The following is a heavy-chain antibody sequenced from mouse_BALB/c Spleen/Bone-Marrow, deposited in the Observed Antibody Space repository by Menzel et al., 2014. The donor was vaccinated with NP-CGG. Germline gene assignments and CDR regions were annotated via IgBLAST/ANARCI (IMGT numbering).Heavy chain of an antibody. CDR2: ISTYYGDT. V-gene: IGHV1S137*01. CDR3: ARPGNVRNAMDY. Sequence: VKLVESGAELVRPGVSVKISCKGSGYTFTNNAIHWVKQSRAKSLEWIGIISTYYGDTTYNQKFKGKATMTVDKSSSTAYLKLARLTSEDSAIYYCARPGNVRNAMDYWGQGTSVTVSS. D-gene: IGHD1-1*01. J-gene: IGHJ4*01. CDR1: GYTFTNNA.